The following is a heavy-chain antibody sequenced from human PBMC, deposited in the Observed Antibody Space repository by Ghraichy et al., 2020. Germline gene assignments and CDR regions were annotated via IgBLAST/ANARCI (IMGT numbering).Heavy chain of an antibody. CDR1: GYTFTSYD. CDR3: ARVGGPNGPHYYYYGMDV. CDR2: MNPNRGNT. V-gene: IGHV1-8*01. J-gene: IGHJ6*02. Sequence: ASVKVSCKASGYTFTSYDINWVRQATGQGLEWIGWMNPNRGNTGYAQKFQGRVTMTRNTSISTAYMELSSLRSEDTAVYYCARVGGPNGPHYYYYGMDVWGQGTTVTVSS.